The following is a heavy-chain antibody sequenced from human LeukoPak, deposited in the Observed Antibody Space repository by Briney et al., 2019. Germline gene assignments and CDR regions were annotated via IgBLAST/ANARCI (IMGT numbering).Heavy chain of an antibody. CDR2: INPKSGGT. CDR1: GYTFTGYY. J-gene: IGHJ5*02. Sequence: GASVKVSCKASGYTFTGYYMHWVRQAPGQGLEWMGWINPKSGGTNYAQKFQGRVTMTRDTSISTAYMELSRLRSDDTAVYYCARDYYGSGSYLWFDPWGQGTLVTVSS. V-gene: IGHV1-2*02. CDR3: ARDYYGSGSYLWFDP. D-gene: IGHD3-10*01.